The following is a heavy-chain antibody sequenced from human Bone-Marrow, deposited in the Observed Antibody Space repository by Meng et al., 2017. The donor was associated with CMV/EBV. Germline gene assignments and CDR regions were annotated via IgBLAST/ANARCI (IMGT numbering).Heavy chain of an antibody. Sequence: QGQLVQSGAEVRTPGATVMVSCKTSGYTFTSYDVHWVRQATGHGLEWMGWMNPNSGNTGYLQKFQDRVTMTRNTSISTAYMELSSLTSEDTAIYYCARFASGSSTNWGQGTLVTVSS. CDR2: MNPNSGNT. CDR1: GYTFTSYD. V-gene: IGHV1-8*01. J-gene: IGHJ4*02. CDR3: ARFASGSSTN. D-gene: IGHD3-10*01.